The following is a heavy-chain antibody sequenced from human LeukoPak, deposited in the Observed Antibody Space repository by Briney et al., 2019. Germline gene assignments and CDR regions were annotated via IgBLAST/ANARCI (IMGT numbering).Heavy chain of an antibody. CDR3: AKEELYYYGSGTYYTLAPFDY. CDR1: GYIFSSYA. J-gene: IGHJ4*02. Sequence: PGGSLRLSCEASGYIFSSYAMSWVRQAPGKGLECVSVISNSVATTDYADSVKGRFTISRDNSKNTLSRQMNSLRAEDTAVYYCAKEELYYYGSGTYYTLAPFDYWGQGTLVTVSS. D-gene: IGHD3-10*01. CDR2: ISNSVATT. V-gene: IGHV3-23*01.